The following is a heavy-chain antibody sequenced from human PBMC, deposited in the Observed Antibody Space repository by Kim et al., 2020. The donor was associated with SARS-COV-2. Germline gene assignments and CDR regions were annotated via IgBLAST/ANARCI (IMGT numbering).Heavy chain of an antibody. D-gene: IGHD3-10*01. CDR3: ARDSYFYGSGSLDC. Sequence: TPSITSRVTKSVDKSKKQFSLKLSSVTADDTAVYYCARDSYFYGSGSLDCWGQGTLVTVSS. J-gene: IGHJ4*02. V-gene: IGHV4-4*02.